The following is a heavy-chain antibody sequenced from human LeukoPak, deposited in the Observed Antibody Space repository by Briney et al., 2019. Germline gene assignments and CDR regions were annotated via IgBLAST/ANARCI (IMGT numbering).Heavy chain of an antibody. CDR2: IIPIFGTA. D-gene: IGHD4-23*01. V-gene: IGHV1-69*13. CDR1: GGTFSSYA. Sequence: SVKVSCKASGGTFSSYAISWVRQAPGQGLEWMGGIIPIFGTANYAQKFQGRVTITADESTSTAYMELSSLRSEDTAVYYCARGRGGNSNYYYYYYMDVWGKGTTVTVSS. J-gene: IGHJ6*03. CDR3: ARGRGGNSNYYYYYYMDV.